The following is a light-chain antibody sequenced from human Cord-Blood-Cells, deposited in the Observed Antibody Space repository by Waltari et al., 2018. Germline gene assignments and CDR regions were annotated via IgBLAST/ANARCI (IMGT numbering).Light chain of an antibody. J-gene: IGLJ3*02. Sequence: QSVLTQPPSASGTPGQRVTISCSRSSSNIGSTYVYWYQQLPGTAPKLLIYRNKRRPAGAPGRFSSSKPGTKASLAIGGLRSEDEADYYCAAWDDSLSGPVFGGGTKLTVL. CDR3: AAWDDSLSGPV. V-gene: IGLV1-47*01. CDR1: SSNIGSTY. CDR2: RNK.